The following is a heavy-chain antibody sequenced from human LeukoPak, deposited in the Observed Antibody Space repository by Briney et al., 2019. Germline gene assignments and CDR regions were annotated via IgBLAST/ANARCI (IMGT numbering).Heavy chain of an antibody. J-gene: IGHJ4*02. Sequence: PSETLSLTCTVSGGSMSSYYWSWIRQSPGTGLEWTAYIYHNGRTNYNPSLRSRVSISVDASKNQFSLKLNSVTAADTAVYYCARDYLEGFDYWGQGILVTVSS. CDR3: ARDYLEGFDY. D-gene: IGHD1-1*01. CDR2: IYHNGRT. V-gene: IGHV4-59*01. CDR1: GGSMSSYY.